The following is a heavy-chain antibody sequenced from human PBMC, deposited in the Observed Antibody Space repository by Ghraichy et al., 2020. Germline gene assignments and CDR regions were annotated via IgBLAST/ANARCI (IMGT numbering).Heavy chain of an antibody. D-gene: IGHD5-18*01. CDR3: ARFHTAMVTGGAFDI. CDR2: IYAVGST. CDR1: GSSISNYY. Sequence: SETLSLTCTVSGSSISNYYWSWIRQPAGKGLEWIGHIYAVGSTNYNPSLKSRVTMSVDTSKNQFSLKLTSVTAADTAVYYCARFHTAMVTGGAFDIWGQGTMVTVSS. J-gene: IGHJ3*02. V-gene: IGHV4-4*07.